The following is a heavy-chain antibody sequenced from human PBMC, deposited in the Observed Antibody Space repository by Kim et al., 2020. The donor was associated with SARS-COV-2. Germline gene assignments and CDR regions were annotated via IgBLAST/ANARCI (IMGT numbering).Heavy chain of an antibody. CDR1: GYTFTSYA. CDR2: INAGNGNT. D-gene: IGHD2-15*01. V-gene: IGHV1-3*01. CDR3: ARDGCSGGSCYSFWFDP. J-gene: IGHJ5*02. Sequence: ASVKVSCKASGYTFTSYAMHWVRQAPGQRLEWMGWINAGNGNTKYSQKFQGRVTITRDTSASTAYMELSSLRSEDTAVYYCARDGCSGGSCYSFWFDPWGQGTLVTVSS.